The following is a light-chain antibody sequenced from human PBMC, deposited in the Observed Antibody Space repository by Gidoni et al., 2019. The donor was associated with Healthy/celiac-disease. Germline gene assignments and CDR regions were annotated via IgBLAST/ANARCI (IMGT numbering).Light chain of an antibody. CDR3: QQRSNWRGLT. J-gene: IGKJ4*01. Sequence: EIVLTQSPATMSLSPGERATLSCRASQSVSSYLSWYQQKPRQAPRLLIHDASTSTTGTPARFSGSGSGTDFTLTISSLVPQDVAVYYCQQRSNWRGLTFGGGTKVEIK. V-gene: IGKV3-11*01. CDR2: DAS. CDR1: QSVSSY.